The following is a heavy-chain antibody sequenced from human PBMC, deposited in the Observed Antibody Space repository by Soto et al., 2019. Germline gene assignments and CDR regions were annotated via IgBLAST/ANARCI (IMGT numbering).Heavy chain of an antibody. D-gene: IGHD6-13*01. CDR1: GFTFSTYA. V-gene: IGHV3-23*01. Sequence: GGSLRLSCAASGFTFSTYAMNWVRQAPGKGLEWVSLIISSGGSTYYADSVKGRFTISRDNSKNTLYLQMNSLRADDTAVYYCAKGEGSSYGTEYSQHWGQGTLVTVSS. J-gene: IGHJ1*01. CDR2: IISSGGST. CDR3: AKGEGSSYGTEYSQH.